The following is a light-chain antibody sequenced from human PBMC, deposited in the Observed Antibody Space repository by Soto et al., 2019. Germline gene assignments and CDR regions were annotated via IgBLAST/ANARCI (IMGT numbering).Light chain of an antibody. Sequence: QSALTQPASVSGSPGQSIAISCTGTSRDVGGYNYVSWYQQHPGKAPKLIIYDVTTRPPGVSDRFSGSKSGNTASLTISGLQAEDEADYYCSSYTTISSYVFGTGTKLTVL. CDR2: DVT. CDR3: SSYTTISSYV. CDR1: SRDVGGYNY. V-gene: IGLV2-14*01. J-gene: IGLJ1*01.